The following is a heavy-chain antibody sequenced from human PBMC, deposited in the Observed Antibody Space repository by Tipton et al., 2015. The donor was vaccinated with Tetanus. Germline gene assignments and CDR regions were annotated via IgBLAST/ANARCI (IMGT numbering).Heavy chain of an antibody. V-gene: IGHV3-9*01. Sequence: SLRLSCAASGFTFDDYAMHWVRQAPGKGLEWVSGISWNSGSIGYADSVKGRFTISRDNAKNSLYLQMNSLRAEDTALYYCAKSYDYGDPYYFDYWGQGTLVTVSS. D-gene: IGHD4-17*01. CDR3: AKSYDYGDPYYFDY. J-gene: IGHJ4*02. CDR1: GFTFDDYA. CDR2: ISWNSGSI.